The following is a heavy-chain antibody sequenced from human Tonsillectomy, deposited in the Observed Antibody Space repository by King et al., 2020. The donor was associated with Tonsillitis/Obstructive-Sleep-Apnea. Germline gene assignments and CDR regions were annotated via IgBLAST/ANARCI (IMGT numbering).Heavy chain of an antibody. CDR1: VGPISSSSYY. V-gene: IGHV4-39*01. J-gene: IGHJ4*02. CDR2: IYDSGST. CDR3: ARVGQQLMIDY. D-gene: IGHD6-13*01. Sequence: QLQESGPGLVKPSETLSLTCTVSVGPISSSSYYWGGIRQPPGKGLEWIGSIYDSGSTYYNPSLKSRVTISVDTSKNQFSLKLSSVTAADTAVYYCARVGQQLMIDYWGQGTLVTVSS.